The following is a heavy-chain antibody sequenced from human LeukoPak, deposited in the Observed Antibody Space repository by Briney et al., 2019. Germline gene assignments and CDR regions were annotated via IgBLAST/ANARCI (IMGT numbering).Heavy chain of an antibody. CDR1: GFTFSSYS. CDR2: ITGSGGSA. D-gene: IGHD4-23*01. J-gene: IGHJ4*02. Sequence: PGGSLRLSRAASGFTFSSYSMSWVRQAPGKGLEWVSTITGSGGSAFYADSVKGRFTTSRDNSKNTLYLQMISLRAEDTAVYYCAKDPLSYGGHYLDSWGQGTLVTVSS. CDR3: AKDPLSYGGHYLDS. V-gene: IGHV3-23*01.